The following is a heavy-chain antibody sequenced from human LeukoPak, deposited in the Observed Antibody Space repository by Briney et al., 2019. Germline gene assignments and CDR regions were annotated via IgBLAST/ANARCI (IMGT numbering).Heavy chain of an antibody. CDR3: ARSGTDTYYFDY. D-gene: IGHD3-3*01. CDR1: GYTFTSYY. J-gene: IGHJ4*02. V-gene: IGHV1-46*01. Sequence: ASVKVSCKASGYTFTSYYMHWVRQAPGQGLEWMGIINPSGGSTSYAQKFQGRVTMTRDTSTSAVYMELSSLRSEDTAVYYCARSGTDTYYFDYWGQGTLVTVSS. CDR2: INPSGGST.